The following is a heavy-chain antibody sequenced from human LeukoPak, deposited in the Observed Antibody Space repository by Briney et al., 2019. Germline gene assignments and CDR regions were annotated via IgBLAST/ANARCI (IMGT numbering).Heavy chain of an antibody. D-gene: IGHD3-22*01. V-gene: IGHV3-30*02. CDR3: ARLWIVVVIPGNDAFDI. J-gene: IGHJ3*02. CDR2: IRYDGSNK. Sequence: GGSLRLSCAASGFTFSSYGMHWVRQAPGKGLEWVAFIRYDGSNKYYADSVKGRFTISRDNAKNSLYLQMNSLRAEDTALYYCARLWIVVVIPGNDAFDIWGQGTMVTVSS. CDR1: GFTFSSYG.